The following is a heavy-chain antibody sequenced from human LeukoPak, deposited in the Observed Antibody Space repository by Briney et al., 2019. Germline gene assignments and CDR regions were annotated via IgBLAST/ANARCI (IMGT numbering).Heavy chain of an antibody. D-gene: IGHD1-26*01. Sequence: GGSLRLSCAASGFTFSSYSMNWVRQAPGKGLEWVSSISSSSSYIYYADSVKGRFTISRDNAKNSLYLQMNSLRAEDTAVYYCAAEKIVGAVFDYWGQGTLVTVPS. CDR3: AAEKIVGAVFDY. V-gene: IGHV3-21*01. J-gene: IGHJ4*02. CDR2: ISSSSSYI. CDR1: GFTFSSYS.